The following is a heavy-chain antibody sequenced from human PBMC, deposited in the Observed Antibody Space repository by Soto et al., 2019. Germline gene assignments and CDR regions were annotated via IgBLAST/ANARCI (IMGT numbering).Heavy chain of an antibody. CDR1: GGSIRSYY. CDR2: IYYSGST. V-gene: IGHV4-59*08. D-gene: IGHD3-16*01. CDR3: ARQGGGHPRAWYYYYYYMDV. Sequence: SETLCLTCTVAGGSIRSYYWSWIRQKPGKGLEWIGYIYYSGSTNYNPSLKSRVTISVDTSKNQFSLKLSSVTAADTAVYYCARQGGGHPRAWYYYYYYMDVWGKGTTVTVSS. J-gene: IGHJ6*03.